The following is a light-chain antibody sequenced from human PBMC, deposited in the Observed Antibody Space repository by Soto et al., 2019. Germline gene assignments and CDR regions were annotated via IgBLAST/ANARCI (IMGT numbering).Light chain of an antibody. CDR1: QSVLYSSNDKNF. CDR2: WAS. Sequence: DIVLTQSPDSLAVSLGERATINCKSSQSVLYSSNDKNFLTWYQQKPGQPPKLLIYWASTRESGVPERFSGSGSGTDFTLTISSLQAEDVAVYYCHQYDSTPWTFGQGTKVEIK. J-gene: IGKJ1*01. V-gene: IGKV4-1*01. CDR3: HQYDSTPWT.